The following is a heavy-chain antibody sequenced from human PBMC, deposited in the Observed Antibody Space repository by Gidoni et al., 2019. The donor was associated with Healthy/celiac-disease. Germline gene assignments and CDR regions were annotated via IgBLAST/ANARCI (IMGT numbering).Heavy chain of an antibody. J-gene: IGHJ5*02. CDR3: ARTYSSSSASNWFDP. Sequence: QLQLQESGPGLVKPSATLSLTCTVSGGSISSSSYYWGWIRQPPGKGLEWIGSIYYSGSTYYNPSLKSRVTISVDTSKNQFSLKLSSGTAADTAVYYCARTYSSSSASNWFDPWGQGTLVTVSS. CDR2: IYYSGST. V-gene: IGHV4-39*01. CDR1: GGSISSSSYY. D-gene: IGHD6-6*01.